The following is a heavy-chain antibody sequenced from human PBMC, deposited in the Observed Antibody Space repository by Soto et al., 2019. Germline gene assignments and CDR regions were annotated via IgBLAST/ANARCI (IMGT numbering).Heavy chain of an antibody. CDR2: IYYSGST. CDR3: AIYDSSGSRGVQH. Sequence: LSLTCTVSGGSISSGGYSWSWIRQHPGKGLEWIGYIYYSGSTYYNPSLKSRVTISVDTSKNQFSLKLSSVTAADTAVYYCAIYDSSGSRGVQHWGQGTRVTVS. D-gene: IGHD3-22*01. J-gene: IGHJ1*01. V-gene: IGHV4-31*03. CDR1: GGSISSGGYS.